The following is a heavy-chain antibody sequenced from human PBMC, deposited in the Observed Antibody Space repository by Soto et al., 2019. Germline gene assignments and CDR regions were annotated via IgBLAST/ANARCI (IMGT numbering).Heavy chain of an antibody. V-gene: IGHV4-39*07. Sequence: PSETLSLTCTVSGGSISSSSYYWGWIRQPPGKGLEWIGSIYYTGSTNYSPSLRSRVSISVDTSKNEFSLRLSSVTAADTAVYFCARSVAVPGAHIDYWGQGTQVTVSS. CDR2: IYYTGST. CDR3: ARSVAVPGAHIDY. CDR1: GGSISSSSYY. J-gene: IGHJ4*02. D-gene: IGHD6-19*01.